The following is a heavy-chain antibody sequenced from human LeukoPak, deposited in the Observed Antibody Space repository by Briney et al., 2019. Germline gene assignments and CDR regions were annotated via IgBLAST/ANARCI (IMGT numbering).Heavy chain of an antibody. CDR1: GGSISSYY. CDR3: ARAPSIGPRGAFDI. V-gene: IGHV4-59*01. CDR2: IYYSGST. D-gene: IGHD1-26*01. J-gene: IGHJ3*02. Sequence: PSEPLSLTCTVSGGSISSYYWSWIRQPPGKGLEWVGYIYYSGSTNYNPSLKSRVTISVDTSKNQLSLKLSSVTAADTAVYYCARAPSIGPRGAFDIWGQGTMVTVSS.